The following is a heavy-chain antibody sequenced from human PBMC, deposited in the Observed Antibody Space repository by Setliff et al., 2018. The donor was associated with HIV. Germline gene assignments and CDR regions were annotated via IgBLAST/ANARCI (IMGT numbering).Heavy chain of an antibody. V-gene: IGHV1-2*02. CDR3: ARGGSLFTMTTHPFDI. CDR2: IVPDSGGT. D-gene: IGHD3-22*01. CDR1: GFAFSDYY. J-gene: IGHJ3*02. Sequence: ASVKVSCKASGFAFSDYYIHWVRQVPGQGLEWMGWIVPDSGGTHYAQGFQDRVTMTRDTTINTAYMELSRLRSDDTAMYYCARGGSLFTMTTHPFDIWGQGTMVTVSS.